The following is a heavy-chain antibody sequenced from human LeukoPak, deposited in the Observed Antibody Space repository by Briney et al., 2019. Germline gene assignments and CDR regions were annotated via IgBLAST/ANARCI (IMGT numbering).Heavy chain of an antibody. CDR3: ARGSFYDSSGYSYFDY. Sequence: GGSLRLSCEASGFTFSIYGMHWVRQAPGKGLEWVTLISYDESKKYYADSVKGRFTISRDNSKNTLYLQMNSLRPEDTAVYYCARGSFYDSSGYSYFDYWGQGTLVTVSS. J-gene: IGHJ4*02. CDR1: GFTFSIYG. V-gene: IGHV3-30-3*01. D-gene: IGHD3-22*01. CDR2: ISYDESKK.